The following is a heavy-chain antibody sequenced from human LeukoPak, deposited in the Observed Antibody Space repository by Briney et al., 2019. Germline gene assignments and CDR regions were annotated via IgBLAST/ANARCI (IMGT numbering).Heavy chain of an antibody. CDR1: GGSISGYY. J-gene: IGHJ6*02. CDR3: ARLRSGSSGYYSMDV. Sequence: PSETLSLTCTVSGGSISGYYWSWIRQPPGKELEWIGYIYYSGITNYNPSLKSRVTISVDTSKNKFSLKMSAVTAADTAVYHCARLRSGSSGYYSMDVWGQGTTVTVSS. V-gene: IGHV4-59*08. CDR2: IYYSGIT. D-gene: IGHD3-22*01.